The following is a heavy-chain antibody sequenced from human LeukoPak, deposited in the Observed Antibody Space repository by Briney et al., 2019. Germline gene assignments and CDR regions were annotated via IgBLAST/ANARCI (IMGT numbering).Heavy chain of an antibody. CDR3: ARARFSYDSSAYNAFDI. V-gene: IGHV1-2*02. D-gene: IGHD3-22*01. CDR1: GYTFTGYY. Sequence: ASVKVSCKASGYTFTGYYMHWVRQAPGQGLEWMGWIHPNSDDTNCAQKFQGRVTMSRDTSISTGYMALSRLRFDDTAVYYCARARFSYDSSAYNAFDIWGQGTMVTVSS. CDR2: IHPNSDDT. J-gene: IGHJ3*02.